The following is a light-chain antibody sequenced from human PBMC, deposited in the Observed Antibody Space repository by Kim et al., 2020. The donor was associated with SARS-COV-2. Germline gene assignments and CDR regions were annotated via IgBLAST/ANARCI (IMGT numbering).Light chain of an antibody. CDR3: GTWDSSLSAGV. CDR1: SSNIGNNY. J-gene: IGLJ2*01. Sequence: QSVLTQPPSGSAAPGQKVTISCSGSSSNIGNNYVSWYQQLPGTAPKLLIYDNNKRPSGIPDRFSGSKSGTSATLGITGLQTGDEADYYCGTWDSSLSAGVFGGGTQLTV. CDR2: DNN. V-gene: IGLV1-51*01.